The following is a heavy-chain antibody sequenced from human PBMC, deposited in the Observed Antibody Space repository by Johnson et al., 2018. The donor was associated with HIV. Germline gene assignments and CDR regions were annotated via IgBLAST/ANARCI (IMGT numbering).Heavy chain of an antibody. CDR2: IRYDGSDK. CDR3: AKDWDRWLQPPGEAFDI. CDR1: GFNFSSNG. J-gene: IGHJ3*02. V-gene: IGHV3-30*02. D-gene: IGHD5-24*01. Sequence: QVQLVESGGDVVQRRGSLRLSCAAFGFNFSSNGMYWVRQAPGKGLEWVAFIRYDGSDKYYTDSVKGRFTISRDDSKNTLYLQMNSLRAEDTAVYYCAKDWDRWLQPPGEAFDIWGQGTMVTVSS.